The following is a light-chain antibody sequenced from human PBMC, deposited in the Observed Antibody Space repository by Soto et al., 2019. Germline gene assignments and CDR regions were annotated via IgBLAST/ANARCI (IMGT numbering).Light chain of an antibody. CDR1: QSISRS. Sequence: EIVLTQSPAILSVSPGERATLSCRASQSISRSLAWYQQKPGQAPRLLISDASTRATGIPARFSGSGSGTEFTLTISSLQSEDFALYYCHLYYSWHPGTFGHGPK. J-gene: IGKJ2*01. CDR3: HLYYSWHPGT. CDR2: DAS. V-gene: IGKV3-15*01.